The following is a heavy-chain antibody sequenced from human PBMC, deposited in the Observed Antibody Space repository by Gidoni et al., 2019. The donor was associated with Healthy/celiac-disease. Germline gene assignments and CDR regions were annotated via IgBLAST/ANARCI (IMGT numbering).Heavy chain of an antibody. CDR3: ARDRGGIDY. J-gene: IGHJ4*02. Sequence: DVQLVESGGGLVKPGVSLRLSCAASGFPFSSYSMNWVRQAPGKGLEWVSSISSSSSYIYYADSVKGRFTISRDNAKNSLYLKMNSLRAEDTAVYYCARDRGGIDYWGQGTLVTVSS. V-gene: IGHV3-21*01. CDR1: GFPFSSYS. CDR2: ISSSSSYI.